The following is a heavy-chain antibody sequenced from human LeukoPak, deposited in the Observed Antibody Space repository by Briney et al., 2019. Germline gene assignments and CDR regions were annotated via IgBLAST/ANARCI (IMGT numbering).Heavy chain of an antibody. CDR1: GYTFDTYG. CDR2: ISAYNGNTNYAQNT. Sequence: ASVKVSCKASGYTFDTYGISWVRQAPGQGLEWMGWISAYNGNTNYAQNTNYAQKLQGRVTMTTETSTSTAHMEVRSLRSDDTAVYYCARGDYGDKFDYWGQGTLVTISS. D-gene: IGHD4-17*01. CDR3: ARGDYGDKFDY. V-gene: IGHV1-18*01. J-gene: IGHJ4*02.